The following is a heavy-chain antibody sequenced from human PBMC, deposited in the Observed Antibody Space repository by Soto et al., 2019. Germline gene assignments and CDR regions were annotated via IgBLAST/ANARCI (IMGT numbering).Heavy chain of an antibody. J-gene: IGHJ3*02. CDR1: GFTFSSYA. V-gene: IGHV3-64D*09. CDR2: ISSNGGST. D-gene: IGHD7-27*01. CDR3: VKVLWADDFDI. Sequence: GGSLRLSCSASGFTFSSYAMHWVRQAPGKGLDYVSAISSNGGSTYYADSVKGRFTISRDNSKNTLYLQMSSLRAEDTAVYYCVKVLWADDFDIWGQGTMVTVSS.